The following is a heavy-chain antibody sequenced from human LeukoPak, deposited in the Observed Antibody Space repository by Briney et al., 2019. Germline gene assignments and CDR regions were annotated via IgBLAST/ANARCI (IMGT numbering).Heavy chain of an antibody. Sequence: ASVKVSCKVSGYTLTELSMHWVRQAPGKGLEWMGGFDPEDGETIYAQKFQGRVTMTEDTSTDTAYMELSSLRSEDTAVYYCARDPLSSGYVEDWGQGTLVTVSS. V-gene: IGHV1-24*01. CDR2: FDPEDGET. D-gene: IGHD3-22*01. CDR1: GYTLTELS. CDR3: ARDPLSSGYVED. J-gene: IGHJ4*02.